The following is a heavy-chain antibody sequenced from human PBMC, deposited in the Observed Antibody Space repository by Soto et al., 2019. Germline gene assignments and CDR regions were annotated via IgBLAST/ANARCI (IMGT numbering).Heavy chain of an antibody. CDR1: CGTFCSGGYY. V-gene: IGHV4-31*03. CDR3: ARLGITGTAGDF. J-gene: IGHJ4*02. Sequence: PSVPNFVRSTFRCGTFCSGGYYPCCNKRNPGKWLEWIGYIYYSGSTYYNPSLKSRVTISVDTSKNQFSLKLSSVTAADTAVYYCARLGITGTAGDFCGQATLVTVSS. D-gene: IGHD1-20*01. CDR2: IYYSGST.